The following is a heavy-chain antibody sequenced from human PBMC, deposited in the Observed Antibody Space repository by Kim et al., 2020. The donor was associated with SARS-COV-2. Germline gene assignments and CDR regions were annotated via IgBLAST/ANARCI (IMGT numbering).Heavy chain of an antibody. CDR3: ARAFIVGASPDDAFDI. Sequence: SLKSRVPISVDTAKNQFSLKLSSVTAADTAVYYCARAFIVGASPDDAFDIWGQGTMVTVSS. J-gene: IGHJ3*02. V-gene: IGHV4-39*07. D-gene: IGHD1-26*01.